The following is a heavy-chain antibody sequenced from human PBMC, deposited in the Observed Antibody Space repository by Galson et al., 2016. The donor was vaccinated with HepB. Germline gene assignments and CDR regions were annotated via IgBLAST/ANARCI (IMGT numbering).Heavy chain of an antibody. D-gene: IGHD3-22*01. V-gene: IGHV3-53*01. Sequence: SLRLSCAASGFTVSTNYMTWVRQAPGKGLEWLSLIFTGGSTYYADSVKGRFTLSRDNSKNTLYLKMDSLRAEDTAVYFCAGDQYYDSASDIWGQGTMVTVSS. CDR1: GFTVSTNY. CDR3: AGDQYYDSASDI. CDR2: IFTGGST. J-gene: IGHJ3*02.